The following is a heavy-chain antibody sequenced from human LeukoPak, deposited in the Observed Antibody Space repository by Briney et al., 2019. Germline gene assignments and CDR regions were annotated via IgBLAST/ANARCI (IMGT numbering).Heavy chain of an antibody. D-gene: IGHD1-26*01. CDR1: GFIFSSNA. J-gene: IGHJ4*02. CDR2: ISGSGVST. V-gene: IGHV3-23*01. CDR3: AKTMGAIDHDY. Sequence: PGGSLRLSCAASGFIFSSNAMSWVRQAPGKGLEWVSTISGSGVSTYYADSVKGRFTISRDNSKNTLYLQMNSLGAEDTAVYYCAKTMGAIDHDYWGQGTLVTVSS.